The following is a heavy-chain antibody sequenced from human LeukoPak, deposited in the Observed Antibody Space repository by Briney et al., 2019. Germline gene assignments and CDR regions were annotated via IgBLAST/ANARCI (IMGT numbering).Heavy chain of an antibody. CDR3: VKQGESYGDSVVDY. CDR1: GFTFNNYA. CDR2: IRGNGGST. Sequence: GGSLRLSCAASGFTFNNYAMSWVRQSPGKGLEWVSAIRGNGGSTHYADSEKGRFTISRDNSRNTLYLQRHSQRAEDTAVYYCVKQGESYGDSVVDYWGQGTLVTVSS. J-gene: IGHJ4*02. D-gene: IGHD4-17*01. V-gene: IGHV3-23*01.